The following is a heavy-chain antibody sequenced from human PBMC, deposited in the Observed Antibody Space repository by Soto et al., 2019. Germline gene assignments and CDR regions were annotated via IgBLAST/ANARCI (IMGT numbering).Heavy chain of an antibody. Sequence: EVQLLESGGGLVQPGGSLRLSCAASGFTFSSYAMSWVRQAPGKGLEWVSAISGSGGSTYYADSVKGRFTISRDNSKNTLYLQMNSLRAEDTAVYYCVKADTAMAYYYYYMDVWGKGTTVTVSS. CDR2: ISGSGGST. CDR1: GFTFSSYA. V-gene: IGHV3-23*01. CDR3: VKADTAMAYYYYYMDV. D-gene: IGHD5-18*01. J-gene: IGHJ6*03.